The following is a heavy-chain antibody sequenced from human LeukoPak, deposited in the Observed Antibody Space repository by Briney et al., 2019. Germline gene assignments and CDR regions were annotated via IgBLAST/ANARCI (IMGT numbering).Heavy chain of an antibody. J-gene: IGHJ3*02. CDR2: INTDGSSA. CDR3: ARGDYAFDI. CDR1: GFTFTTYW. V-gene: IGHV3-74*01. Sequence: GGSLRLTCAASGFTFTTYWMHWVRQAPGKGLVWVSRINTDGSSASYADSVKGRFTISRDTAKNTLYLQMNSLRDEDTAVYYCARGDYAFDIWGQGTMVTVSS. D-gene: IGHD2-21*01.